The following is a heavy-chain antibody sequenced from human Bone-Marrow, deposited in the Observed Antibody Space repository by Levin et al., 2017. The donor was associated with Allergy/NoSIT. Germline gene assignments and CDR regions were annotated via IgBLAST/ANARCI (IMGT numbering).Heavy chain of an antibody. CDR3: TRGDSGYSPADF. CDR1: GFTFGDYA. Sequence: SCTTSGFTFGDYAMSWFRQAPGRWLEWVGFINRERRGGTAEYAASVKDRFIISREDSKSIAYLQMNSLKIEDTAVYYCTRGDSGYSPADFWGQGSLVSVSS. J-gene: IGHJ4*02. V-gene: IGHV3-49*03. CDR2: INRERRGGTA. D-gene: IGHD3-22*01.